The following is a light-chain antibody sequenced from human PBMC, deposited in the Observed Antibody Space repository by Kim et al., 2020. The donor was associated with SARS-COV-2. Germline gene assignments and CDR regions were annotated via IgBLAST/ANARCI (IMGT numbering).Light chain of an antibody. V-gene: IGKV3-15*01. J-gene: IGKJ1*01. CDR3: QQYKNWSPT. CDR2: GAS. Sequence: VATGERSTQSCRASQSVSSNLAWDQQKPGQAPRLLNYGASTRATGSPARFSGSGSGTEFTLTISSLQSEDCAVYYCQQYKNWSPTFGQGTKVDIK. CDR1: QSVSSN.